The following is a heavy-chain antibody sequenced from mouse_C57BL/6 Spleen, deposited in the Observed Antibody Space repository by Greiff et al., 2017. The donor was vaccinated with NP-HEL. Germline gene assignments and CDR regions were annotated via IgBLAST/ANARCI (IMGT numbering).Heavy chain of an antibody. CDR1: GYSITSGYD. CDR3: ARAYGNYWYFDV. Sequence: EVQLQQSGPGMVKPSQSLSLTCTVTGYSITSGYDWHWIRHFPGNKLEWMGYISYSGSTNYNPSLKSRISITHDTSKNHFFLTLNSVTTEDTATYYCARAYGNYWYFDVWGTGTTVTVSS. V-gene: IGHV3-1*01. J-gene: IGHJ1*03. D-gene: IGHD2-1*01. CDR2: ISYSGST.